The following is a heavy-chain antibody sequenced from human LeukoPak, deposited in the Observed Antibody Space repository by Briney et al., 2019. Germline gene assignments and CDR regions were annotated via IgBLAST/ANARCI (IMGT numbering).Heavy chain of an antibody. V-gene: IGHV3-74*01. D-gene: IGHD2-15*01. CDR1: GFTFSTYW. CDR2: IATDGSSV. Sequence: GGSLRLSCTASGFTFSTYWIHWVRQTPGKGLVWVSRIATDGSSVSYADSVRGRFTISRDNAKNTLYLEMSSLRVEDTAVYYCARDPHGRSGGPHDAFDMWGQGTMVTVSS. J-gene: IGHJ3*02. CDR3: ARDPHGRSGGPHDAFDM.